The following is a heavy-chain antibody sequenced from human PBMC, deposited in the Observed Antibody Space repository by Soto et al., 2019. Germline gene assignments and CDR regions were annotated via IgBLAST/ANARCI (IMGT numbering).Heavy chain of an antibody. CDR1: GYSFTSYW. CDR2: IDPSDSYT. Sequence: PGESLKISCKGSGYSFTSYWISWVRQMPGKGLEWMGRIDPSDSYTNYSPSFQGHVTISADKSISTAYLQWSSLKASDTAVYYCARRKTGYYYSYAMDVWGQGTTVTVSS. V-gene: IGHV5-10-1*01. CDR3: ARRKTGYYYSYAMDV. J-gene: IGHJ6*02.